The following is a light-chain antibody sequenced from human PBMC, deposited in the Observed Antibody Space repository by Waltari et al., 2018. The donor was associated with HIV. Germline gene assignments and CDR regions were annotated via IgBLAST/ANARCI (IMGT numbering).Light chain of an antibody. V-gene: IGKV4-1*01. CDR1: QSLLYSSNNKND. CDR2: WAS. J-gene: IGKJ1*01. Sequence: DIVVTQSPDSLAVSLGGSAAMNCKSTQSLLYSSNNKNDLAWYQKKPGQSPKLLIYWASTRASGVPARFSGSGSGTNFTLTINGLQAEDVAIYYCQQFYTTTWSFGPGTRVEI. CDR3: QQFYTTTWS.